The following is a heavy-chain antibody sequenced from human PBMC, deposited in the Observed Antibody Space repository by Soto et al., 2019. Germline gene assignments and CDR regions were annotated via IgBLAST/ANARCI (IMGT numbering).Heavy chain of an antibody. D-gene: IGHD3-10*01. J-gene: IGHJ3*02. CDR3: SYIRTSGGGLWFGAAEYKDNAFDI. V-gene: IGHV2-5*01. CDR1: GFSLRTSGVG. Sequence: QITLKESGPTLVKPTQTLTLTCTFSGFSLRTSGVGVGWIRQPPGKALEWLALISWNGDKRYSPSLRSRITISKDTSRNRVVLTVTKMDPVDTATYYCSYIRTSGGGLWFGAAEYKDNAFDIWGQGTMIIVSS. CDR2: ISWNGDK.